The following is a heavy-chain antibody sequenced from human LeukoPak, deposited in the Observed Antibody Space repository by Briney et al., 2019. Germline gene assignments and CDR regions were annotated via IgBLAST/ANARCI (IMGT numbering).Heavy chain of an antibody. J-gene: IGHJ4*02. CDR2: IYTSGST. CDR3: ARLYSSSSSFDY. Sequence: SETLSLTCTVSGGSICSYYWSWIRQPPGKGLEWIGYIYTSGSTNYNPSLKSRVTISVDTSKDQFSLKLYSVTAADTAVYYCARLYSSSSSFDYWGQGTLVTVSS. CDR1: GGSICSYY. D-gene: IGHD6-6*01. V-gene: IGHV4-4*09.